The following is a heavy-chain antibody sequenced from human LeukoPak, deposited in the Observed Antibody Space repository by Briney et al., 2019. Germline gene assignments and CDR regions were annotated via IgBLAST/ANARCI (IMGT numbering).Heavy chain of an antibody. CDR3: ARVGGDYGMDV. V-gene: IGHV4-59*01. CDR1: GGSISSYY. CDR2: IYYSGST. Sequence: PSETLSLTCTVSGGSISSYYWSWIRQPPGKGLEWIGYIYYSGSTNYNPSLKSRVTISVDTSKKQFSLKLTSVTAADTAVYCCARVGGDYGMDVWGQGTTVTVSS. J-gene: IGHJ6*02. D-gene: IGHD3-16*01.